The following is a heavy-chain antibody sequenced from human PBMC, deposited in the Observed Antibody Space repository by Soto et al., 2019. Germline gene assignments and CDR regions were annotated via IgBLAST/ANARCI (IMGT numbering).Heavy chain of an antibody. Sequence: QVQLVQSGAEVKKPGASVKVSCKASGYTFTGNYMHWVRQAPGQGFEWMGWINVNSGGTKYAQKFQGWVTMTRETSISTAYMELSRLRSDDTAVYYCARGDKLSLYPQLDYWGQGTLVTVSS. CDR3: ARGDKLSLYPQLDY. CDR1: GYTFTGNY. V-gene: IGHV1-2*04. J-gene: IGHJ4*02. CDR2: INVNSGGT. D-gene: IGHD3-16*02.